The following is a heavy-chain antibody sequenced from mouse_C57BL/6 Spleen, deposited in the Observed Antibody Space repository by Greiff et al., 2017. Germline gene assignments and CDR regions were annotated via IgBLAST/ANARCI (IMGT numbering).Heavy chain of an antibody. CDR1: GYAFSSSW. CDR3: ARAYYGNNYFDY. CDR2: IYPGDGDT. V-gene: IGHV1-82*01. J-gene: IGHJ2*01. Sequence: QVQLQQSGPELVKPGASVKISCKASGYAFSSSWMNWVKQRPGKGLEWIGRIYPGDGDTNYNGKFKGKATLTADKSSSTAYMQLSSLTSEDSAVYFWARAYYGNNYFDYWGQGTTLTVSS. D-gene: IGHD1-1*01.